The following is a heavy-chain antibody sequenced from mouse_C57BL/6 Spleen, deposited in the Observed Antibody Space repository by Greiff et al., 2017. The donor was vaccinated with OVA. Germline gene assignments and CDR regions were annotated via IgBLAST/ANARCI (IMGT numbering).Heavy chain of an antibody. J-gene: IGHJ2*01. V-gene: IGHV1-15*01. Sequence: QVHVKQSGAELVRPGASVTLSCKASGYTFTDYEMHWVKQTPVHGLEWIGAIDPETGGTAYNQKFKGKAILTADKSSSTAYMELRSLTSEDSAVYYCTRERWDDYWGQGTTLTVSS. CDR2: IDPETGGT. D-gene: IGHD4-1*01. CDR1: GYTFTDYE. CDR3: TRERWDDY.